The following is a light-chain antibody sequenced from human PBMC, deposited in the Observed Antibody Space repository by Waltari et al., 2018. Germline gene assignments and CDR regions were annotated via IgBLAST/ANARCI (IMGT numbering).Light chain of an antibody. CDR2: WAS. CDR1: QNLLYNSDNKNY. J-gene: IGKJ2*01. CDR3: QQCYSTPYT. Sequence: DLLMTQYTDYLPGLLNERVTRNCRVSQNLLYNSDNKNYLAWFQQKPGQPPKPLIYWASTRESGVPDRFSGSGSGTEFTLTISSLQAADVAVYYCQQCYSTPYTFGQGTKLEIK. V-gene: IGKV4-1*01.